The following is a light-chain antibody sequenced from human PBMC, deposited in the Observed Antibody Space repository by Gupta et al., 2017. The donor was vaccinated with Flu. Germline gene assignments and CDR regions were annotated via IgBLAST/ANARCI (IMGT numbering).Light chain of an antibody. Sequence: EIVFTQSAATPSLSPGERATHSFRASQSVSSYLAWYQQKPGQAPRLLIYDASNRATGIPARFSGSGSGTDFTLTISSLEPEDFAVYYCQQRSNWPRFGQGTRLEIK. CDR3: QQRSNWPR. CDR1: QSVSSY. V-gene: IGKV3-11*01. CDR2: DAS. J-gene: IGKJ5*01.